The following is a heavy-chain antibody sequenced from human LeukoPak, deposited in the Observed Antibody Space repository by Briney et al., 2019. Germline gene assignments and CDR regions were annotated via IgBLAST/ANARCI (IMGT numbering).Heavy chain of an antibody. J-gene: IGHJ6*03. CDR3: AKLPRITMVRGATPVDYYYYMDV. CDR2: IRYDGSNK. V-gene: IGHV3-30*02. D-gene: IGHD3-10*01. Sequence: PPGGSLRLSCAASGFTFSSYGMHWVRQAPGKGLEWVAFIRYDGSNKYYADSVKGRFTISRDNSKNTLYLHVNSLRPEDTAVYYCAKLPRITMVRGATPVDYYYYMDVWGKGTTVTTSS. CDR1: GFTFSSYG.